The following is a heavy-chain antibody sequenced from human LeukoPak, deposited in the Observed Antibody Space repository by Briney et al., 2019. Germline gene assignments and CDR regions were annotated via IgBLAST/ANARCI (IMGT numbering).Heavy chain of an antibody. D-gene: IGHD2-2*01. CDR1: GGSFSGYY. Sequence: SETLSLTCAVYGGSFSGYYWSWIRQPPGKGLEWIGEINHSGSTNYNPSLKSRVTISVDTSKNQLSLKLSSVTAADTAVYYCARGVRQYQLRQISLGYYYYMDVWGKGTTVTVSS. J-gene: IGHJ6*03. V-gene: IGHV4-34*01. CDR3: ARGVRQYQLRQISLGYYYYMDV. CDR2: INHSGST.